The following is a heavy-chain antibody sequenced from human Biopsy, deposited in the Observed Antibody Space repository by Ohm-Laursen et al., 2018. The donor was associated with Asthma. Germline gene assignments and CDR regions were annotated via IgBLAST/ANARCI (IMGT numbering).Heavy chain of an antibody. V-gene: IGHV1-69*13. Sequence: SVKVSCKVSGDSFSDYAISWVRQAPGQGLEWMGGLIPVLGTPDHAQMFEGRVTITADESTSTAYMELSSLSSEDTAVYYCARGYSGSDRIVYYYSGLEVWGQGTTVTVSS. D-gene: IGHD5-12*01. CDR1: GDSFSDYA. J-gene: IGHJ6*02. CDR2: LIPVLGTP. CDR3: ARGYSGSDRIVYYYSGLEV.